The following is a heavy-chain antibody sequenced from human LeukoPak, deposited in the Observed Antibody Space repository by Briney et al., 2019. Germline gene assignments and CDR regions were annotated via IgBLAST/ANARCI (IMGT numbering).Heavy chain of an antibody. Sequence: ASVKVSCKASGGTFSSYAISWVRQAPGQGLEWMGGIIPIFGTANYAQKFQGRVTITADESTSTAYMELSSLRSEDTAVYYCARDHHYDSSGYLGETDAFDIWGQGTMVTVSS. CDR2: IIPIFGTA. V-gene: IGHV1-69*13. CDR1: GGTFSSYA. D-gene: IGHD3-22*01. CDR3: ARDHHYDSSGYLGETDAFDI. J-gene: IGHJ3*02.